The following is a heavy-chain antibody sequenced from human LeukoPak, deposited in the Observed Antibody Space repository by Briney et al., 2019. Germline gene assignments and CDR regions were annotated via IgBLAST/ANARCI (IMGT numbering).Heavy chain of an antibody. V-gene: IGHV3-30*02. J-gene: IGHJ4*01. D-gene: IGHD3-9*01. CDR1: GFTFNMYA. CDR3: ARFDYLSGYYPPDH. CDR2: IRYDASGT. Sequence: SGGSLRLSCAASGFTFNMYAMHWVRQAPGNGLEWVAFIRYDASGTYYADSVKGRLPISRDNSKNSLYLQMSSLRPEDTAVYYCARFDYLSGYYPPDHWGHGTLVTVSS.